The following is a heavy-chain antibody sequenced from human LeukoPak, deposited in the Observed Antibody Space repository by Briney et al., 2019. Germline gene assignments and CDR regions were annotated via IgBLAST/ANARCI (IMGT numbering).Heavy chain of an antibody. J-gene: IGHJ4*02. V-gene: IGHV1-2*02. Sequence: GASVKVSCKAAGYTFTGYYMHWVRQAPGQGLEWMGWINPNSGGTNYAQKFQGRVTMTRDTSISTAYMELSRLRSDDTAVYYCARLVPTTVTPRSDYWGQGTLVIVSS. CDR3: ARLVPTTVTPRSDY. D-gene: IGHD4-17*01. CDR2: INPNSGGT. CDR1: GYTFTGYY.